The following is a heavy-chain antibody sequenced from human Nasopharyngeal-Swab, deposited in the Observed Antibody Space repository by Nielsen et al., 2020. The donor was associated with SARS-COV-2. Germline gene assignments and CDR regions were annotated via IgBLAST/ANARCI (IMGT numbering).Heavy chain of an antibody. Sequence: SVTVSFQVSGYTLPELSMHWLRQAPGKRLEWMGGFDPEDGETIYAQKFQGRVTMTEDTSTDTAYMELSSLRSEDTAVYYCATGYAYCGGDCFIDYWGQGALVTVSS. V-gene: IGHV1-24*01. CDR2: FDPEDGET. CDR1: GYTLPELS. J-gene: IGHJ4*02. CDR3: ATGYAYCGGDCFIDY. D-gene: IGHD2-21*02.